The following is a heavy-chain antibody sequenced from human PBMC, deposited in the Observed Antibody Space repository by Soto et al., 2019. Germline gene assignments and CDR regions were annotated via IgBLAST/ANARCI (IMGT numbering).Heavy chain of an antibody. D-gene: IGHD2-15*01. J-gene: IGHJ3*02. V-gene: IGHV1-18*01. Sequence: QVQLVQSGAEVKKPVASVKVSCKASGYTVTSYGISWVRQAPGQGLEWMGWISAYNGNTNYAQKLQGRVTMTTDTSTSTAYMELRSVRYDDTAVYYCARDLQYCSGGSCYSRIGNDAFDIWGQGTMVTVSS. CDR3: ARDLQYCSGGSCYSRIGNDAFDI. CDR2: ISAYNGNT. CDR1: GYTVTSYG.